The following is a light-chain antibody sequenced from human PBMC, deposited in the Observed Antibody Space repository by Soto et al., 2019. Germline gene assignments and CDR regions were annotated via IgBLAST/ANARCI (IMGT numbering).Light chain of an antibody. CDR2: DAS. J-gene: IGKJ3*01. V-gene: IGKV1-33*01. Sequence: DIQLTQSPSSLSASVGDRVTITCQASQDIKNHLNWYQRKPGNAPNLLIYDASNVETRVPSRFTGSGSGTDFTFTISSLQPEDIATYYCQQYDSVPLTFGPGTKVNIK. CDR1: QDIKNH. CDR3: QQYDSVPLT.